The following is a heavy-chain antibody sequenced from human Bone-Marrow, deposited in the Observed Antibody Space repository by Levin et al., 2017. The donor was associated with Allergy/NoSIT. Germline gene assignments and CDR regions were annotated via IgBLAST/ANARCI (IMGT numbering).Heavy chain of an antibody. D-gene: IGHD5-12*01. V-gene: IGHV3-30*18. J-gene: IGHJ4*02. CDR3: AKSEEGVATLTYFDY. Sequence: GESLKISCAASGFTFSSYGMHWVRQAPGKGLEWVAVISYDGSNKYYADSVKGRFTISRDNSKNTLYLQMNSLRAEDTAVYYCAKSEEGVATLTYFDYWGQGTLVTVSS. CDR1: GFTFSSYG. CDR2: ISYDGSNK.